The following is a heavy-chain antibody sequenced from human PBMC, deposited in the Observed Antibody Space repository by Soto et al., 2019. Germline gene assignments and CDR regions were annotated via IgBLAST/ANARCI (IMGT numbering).Heavy chain of an antibody. V-gene: IGHV4-30-4*01. Sequence: SETLSLTCTVSGGSISSDDHYWSWIRQPPGRGLEWIGEIYHSGSTNYNPSLKSRVTISVDKSKNQFSLKLSSVTAADTAVYYCAREHIAARNRIIDYWGQGTLVTVSS. J-gene: IGHJ4*02. CDR3: AREHIAARNRIIDY. CDR2: IYHSGST. D-gene: IGHD6-6*01. CDR1: GGSISSDDHY.